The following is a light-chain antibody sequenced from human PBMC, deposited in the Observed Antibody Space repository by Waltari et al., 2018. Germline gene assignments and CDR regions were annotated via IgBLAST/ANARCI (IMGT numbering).Light chain of an antibody. V-gene: IGKV3-20*01. J-gene: IGKJ1*01. CDR3: QHYVRLPVT. CDR1: QSVSRA. CDR2: GAS. Sequence: ELVFTQSPGTLSLSPGERVTLSCRASQSVSRALAWYQQIPGQAPRLLLYGASTRATGIPDRFSGSGSGTDFSLTISRLEPEDFAVYYCQHYVRLPVTFGQGTKVEIK.